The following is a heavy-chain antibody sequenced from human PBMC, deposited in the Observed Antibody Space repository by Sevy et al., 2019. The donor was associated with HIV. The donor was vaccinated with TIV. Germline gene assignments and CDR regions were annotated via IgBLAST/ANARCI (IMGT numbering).Heavy chain of an antibody. D-gene: IGHD3-10*01. CDR1: GGTFSSYA. CDR2: IIPIFGTA. Sequence: ASVKVSCKASGGTFSSYAISWVRQAPGQGLEWMGGIIPIFGTANYAQKFPGRVTITADESTSTAYMELSSLRSEDTAVYYCAINAGGSGPPDYWGQGTLVTVSS. CDR3: AINAGGSGPPDY. J-gene: IGHJ4*02. V-gene: IGHV1-69*13.